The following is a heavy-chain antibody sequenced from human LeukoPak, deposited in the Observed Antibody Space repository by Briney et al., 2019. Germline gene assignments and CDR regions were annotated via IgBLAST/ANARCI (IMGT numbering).Heavy chain of an antibody. CDR3: ARDATHYYYYLDV. CDR1: GYTFTSYG. J-gene: IGHJ6*03. CDR2: ISAYNGNT. D-gene: IGHD2-15*01. V-gene: IGHV1-18*01. Sequence: GASVRVSCKASGYTFTSYGISWVRQAPGQGLEWMGWISAYNGNTNYVQKLQGRVTMTTDTSTSTAYMELRSLRSDDTAVYYCARDATHYYYYLDVWGKGTTVTVSS.